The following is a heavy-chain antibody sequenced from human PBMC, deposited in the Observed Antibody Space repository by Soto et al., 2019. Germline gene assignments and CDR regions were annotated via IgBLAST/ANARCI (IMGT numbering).Heavy chain of an antibody. V-gene: IGHV3-73*01. CDR2: IRSKANNYAT. CDR3: TRLSYYFHYYMDV. Sequence: GGSLRLSCAASGFTFSGSALHWVRQASGKGLEWVGRIRSKANNYATAYAASVEGRFTFSRDDSKNTAYLQMNSLKTEDPAVYYCTRLSYYFHYYMDVWGKGTTVTVSS. CDR1: GFTFSGSA. J-gene: IGHJ6*03.